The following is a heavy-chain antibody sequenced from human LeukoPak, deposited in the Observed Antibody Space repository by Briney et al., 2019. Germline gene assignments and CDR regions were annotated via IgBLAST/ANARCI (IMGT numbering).Heavy chain of an antibody. V-gene: IGHV3-23*01. Sequence: PGGSLRLSCAASGFTFSTYAMSWVRQAPGKGLEWVSAISGSTSSTYYADSVKGRFTISRDNSKNTLYLQMNSLRAEDTAVYYCAKELYPGRDCYPGRFDYWGQGTLVTVSS. J-gene: IGHJ4*02. CDR3: AKELYPGRDCYPGRFDY. CDR1: GFTFSTYA. CDR2: ISGSTSST. D-gene: IGHD2-21*01.